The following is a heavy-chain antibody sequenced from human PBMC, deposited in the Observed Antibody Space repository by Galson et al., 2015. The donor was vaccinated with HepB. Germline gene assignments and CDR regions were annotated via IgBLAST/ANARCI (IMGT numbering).Heavy chain of an antibody. V-gene: IGHV3-30-3*01. CDR1: GFTFSSYA. J-gene: IGHJ6*02. Sequence: SCKASGFTFSSYAMHWVRQAPGKGLEWVAVISYDGSNKYYADSVKGRFTISRDNSKNTLYLQMNSLRAEDTAVYYCARELWSGYSHYYYYGMDVWGQGTTVTVSS. D-gene: IGHD3-3*01. CDR2: ISYDGSNK. CDR3: ARELWSGYSHYYYYGMDV.